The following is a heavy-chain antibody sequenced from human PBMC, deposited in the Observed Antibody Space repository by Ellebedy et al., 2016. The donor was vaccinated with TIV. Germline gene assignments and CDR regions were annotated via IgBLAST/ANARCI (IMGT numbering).Heavy chain of an antibody. J-gene: IGHJ3*02. D-gene: IGHD1-14*01. CDR1: GGSISSYY. CDR2: IYYSGST. CDR3: ARTPDEDAFDI. V-gene: IGHV4-59*01. Sequence: MPSETLSLTCTVSGGSISSYYWCWIRQPPGKGLDWIGYIYYSGSTNYNPSLKSRVTISVDTSKNQFSLKLSSVTAADTAVYYCARTPDEDAFDIWGQGTMVTVSS.